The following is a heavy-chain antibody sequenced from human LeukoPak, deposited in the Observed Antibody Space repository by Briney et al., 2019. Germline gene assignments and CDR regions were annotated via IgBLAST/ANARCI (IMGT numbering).Heavy chain of an antibody. J-gene: IGHJ4*02. D-gene: IGHD3-10*01. CDR1: GFSFTSFA. V-gene: IGHV3-30*18. CDR2: MSYDGTKE. CDR3: AKDRYGSGNNYLDA. Sequence: GRSLRLSCAASGFSFTSFAMHWATRAPPRWLGWLPFMSYDGTKEHYADSVKGRFTISRDNSKNTLYLQINSLGPEDTAVYYCAKDRYGSGNNYLDAWGQGTLVTVSS.